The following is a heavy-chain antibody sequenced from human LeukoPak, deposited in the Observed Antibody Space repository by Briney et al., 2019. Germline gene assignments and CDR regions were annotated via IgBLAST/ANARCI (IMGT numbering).Heavy chain of an antibody. Sequence: SETLSLTCAVYGGSFSRYYWSWIRQSPGKGLEWIAEIDHRGDTNYNPSVKSRVTISVDTSKNQFSLKVRSLSAADTALYYCARGAIISETGYFDFWGQGTLVTVSS. V-gene: IGHV4-34*01. CDR3: ARGAIISETGYFDF. CDR2: IDHRGDT. J-gene: IGHJ4*03. CDR1: GGSFSRYY. D-gene: IGHD1-26*01.